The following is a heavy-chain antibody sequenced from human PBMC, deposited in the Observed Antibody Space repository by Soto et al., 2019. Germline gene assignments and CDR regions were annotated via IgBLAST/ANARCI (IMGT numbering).Heavy chain of an antibody. J-gene: IGHJ5*02. D-gene: IGHD3-10*01. CDR3: ARVPGVRGVSNWFDP. Sequence: EVQLVESGGGLVQPGGSLRLSCAASGFTVSSNYMSWVRQAPGKGLEWVSVIYSGGSTYYADSVKGRFTISRHNSKNTLYLQMNSLRAEDTAVYYCARVPGVRGVSNWFDPWGQGTLVTVSS. V-gene: IGHV3-53*04. CDR1: GFTVSSNY. CDR2: IYSGGST.